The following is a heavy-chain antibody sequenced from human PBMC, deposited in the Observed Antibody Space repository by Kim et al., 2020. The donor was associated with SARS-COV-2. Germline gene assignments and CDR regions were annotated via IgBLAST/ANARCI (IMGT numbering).Heavy chain of an antibody. CDR3: ARVYSGYGGYEN. CDR1: GGTFSSYA. J-gene: IGHJ4*02. V-gene: IGHV1-69*13. D-gene: IGHD5-12*01. Sequence: SVKVSCKASGGTFSSYAISWVRQAPGQGLEWMGGIIPIFGTANYAQKFQGRVTITADESTSTAYMELSSLRSEDTAVYYCARVYSGYGGYENWGQGTLVTVSS. CDR2: IIPIFGTA.